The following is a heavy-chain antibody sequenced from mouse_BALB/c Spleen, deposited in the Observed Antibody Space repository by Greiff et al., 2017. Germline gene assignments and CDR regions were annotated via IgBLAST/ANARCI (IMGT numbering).Heavy chain of an antibody. J-gene: IGHJ4*01. D-gene: IGHD3-1*01. CDR1: GFTFSSYG. V-gene: IGHV5-6*01. CDR3: ARRAARAIYAMNY. Sequence: EVQGVESGGDLVKPGGSLKLSCAASGFTFSSYGMSWVRQTPDKRLEWVATISSGGSYTYYPDTVKGRFTISRDNAKNTLYLQMSSLKSEDTAMYYCARRAARAIYAMNYGGQGPSVTASS. CDR2: ISSGGSYT.